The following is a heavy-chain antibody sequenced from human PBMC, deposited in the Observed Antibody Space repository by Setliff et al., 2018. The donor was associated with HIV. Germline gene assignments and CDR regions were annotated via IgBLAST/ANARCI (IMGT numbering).Heavy chain of an antibody. CDR1: GGSISSGSYY. V-gene: IGHV4-61*02. Sequence: SETLSLTCTVSGGSISSGSYYWSWIRQPAGKGLEWIGRIYTSGSTNYNPSLKSRVTISIDTSKNQFSLKLSSVTAADTALYYCARDVTTVTNWFDPWGPGTLVTVSS. CDR3: ARDVTTVTNWFDP. D-gene: IGHD4-17*01. CDR2: IYTSGST. J-gene: IGHJ5*02.